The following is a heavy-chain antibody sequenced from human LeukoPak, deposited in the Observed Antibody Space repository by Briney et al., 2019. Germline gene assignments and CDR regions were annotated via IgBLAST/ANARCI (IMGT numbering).Heavy chain of an antibody. J-gene: IGHJ4*02. CDR3: AKDIHSGQQLWVDY. D-gene: IGHD5-18*01. Sequence: PGGSLRLSCAASGFTFDDYAKHWVRQAPGKGLEWVSLISGDGGSTYYADSVKGRFPISRDNSKNSLYLQMNSLRTEDTALYYCAKDIHSGQQLWVDYWGQGTLVTVSS. CDR1: GFTFDDYA. V-gene: IGHV3-43*02. CDR2: ISGDGGST.